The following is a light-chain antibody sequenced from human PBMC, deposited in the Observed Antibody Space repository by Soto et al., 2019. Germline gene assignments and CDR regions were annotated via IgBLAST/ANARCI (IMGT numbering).Light chain of an antibody. CDR2: SAS. J-gene: IGKJ5*01. CDR1: QSIRTS. V-gene: IGKV3-15*01. Sequence: ETLMTRSPATLSVSPGERVTLSCRASQSIRTSLAWYQQKPGQAPRLLIYSASTRATGIPARFSGRGSGTDFTPPISSLQSEDSAVYYCQQYNNWPPITFGQGTRLEIK. CDR3: QQYNNWPPIT.